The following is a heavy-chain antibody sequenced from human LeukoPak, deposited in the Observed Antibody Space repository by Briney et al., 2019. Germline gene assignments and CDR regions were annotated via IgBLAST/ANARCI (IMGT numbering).Heavy chain of an antibody. CDR1: GGSFSGYY. V-gene: IGHV4-34*01. D-gene: IGHD3-3*01. CDR2: INHSGST. J-gene: IGHJ5*02. CDR3: ARGPLRSGYYRPNWFDP. Sequence: SETLSLTCAVYGGSFSGYYWSWIRQPPGKGLEWIGEINHSGSTNYDPSLKSRVTISVDTSKNQFSLKLSSVTAADTAVYYCARGPLRSGYYRPNWFDPWGQGTLVTVSS.